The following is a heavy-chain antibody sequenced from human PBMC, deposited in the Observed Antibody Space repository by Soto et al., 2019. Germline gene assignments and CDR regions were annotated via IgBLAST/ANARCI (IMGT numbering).Heavy chain of an antibody. Sequence: SETLSLTCTVSGGSISSYYWSWIRQPPGKGLEWIGYIYYSGSTNYNPSLKSRVTISVDTSKNQFSLKLSSVTAADTAVYYCARGVSDRMWDLNWLDPWGQGTLVTVSS. CDR3: ARGVSDRMWDLNWLDP. CDR1: GGSISSYY. CDR2: IYYSGST. V-gene: IGHV4-59*01. J-gene: IGHJ5*02. D-gene: IGHD1-26*01.